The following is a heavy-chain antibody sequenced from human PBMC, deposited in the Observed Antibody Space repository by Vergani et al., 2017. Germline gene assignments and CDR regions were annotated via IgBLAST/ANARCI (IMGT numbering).Heavy chain of an antibody. D-gene: IGHD3-22*01. J-gene: IGHJ3*02. CDR2: IYSGGST. CDR1: GFTVSSNY. Sequence: EVQLVESGGGLVQPGGSLRLSCAASGFTVSSNYMSWVRQAPGKGLEWVSVIYSGGSTYYADSVKGRFTISRHNSKNTMYLQMNSLRAEDTAVYYCARGTGGWASPPYYYDSSHAFDIWGQGTMVTVSS. CDR3: ARGTGGWASPPYYYDSSHAFDI. V-gene: IGHV3-53*04.